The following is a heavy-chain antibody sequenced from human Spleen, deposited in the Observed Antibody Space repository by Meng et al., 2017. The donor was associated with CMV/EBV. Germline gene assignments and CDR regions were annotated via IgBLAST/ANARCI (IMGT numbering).Heavy chain of an antibody. CDR3: AREYSSSWYYYYGMDV. Sequence: SETLSLTCTVSGGSVSSHHWSWIRQPPGKGLEWIGYIYNSGSTTYNPSLKSRGTILVDTSKNQFSLKLSSVTAADTAVYYCAREYSSSWYYYYGMDVWGQGTTVTVSS. J-gene: IGHJ6*02. D-gene: IGHD6-13*01. CDR1: GGSVSSHH. V-gene: IGHV4-59*02. CDR2: IYNSGST.